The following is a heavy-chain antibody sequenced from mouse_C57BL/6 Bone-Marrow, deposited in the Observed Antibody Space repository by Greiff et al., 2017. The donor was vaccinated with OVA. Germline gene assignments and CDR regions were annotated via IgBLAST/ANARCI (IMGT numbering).Heavy chain of an antibody. CDR2: IRLKSDNYAT. CDR3: TGNRGNYVLYYAMDY. V-gene: IGHV6-3*01. D-gene: IGHD2-1*01. J-gene: IGHJ4*01. CDR1: GFTFSNYW. Sequence: EVMLVESGGGLVQPGGSMKLSCVASGFTFSNYWMNWVRQSPEKGLEWVAQIRLKSDNYATHYAESVKGRFTISRDDSKSSVYLQMNNLRAEDTGIYYCTGNRGNYVLYYAMDYWGQGTSVTVSS.